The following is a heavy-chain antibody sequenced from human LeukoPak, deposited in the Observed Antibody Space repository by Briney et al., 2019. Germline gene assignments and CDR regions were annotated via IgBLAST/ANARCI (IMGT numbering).Heavy chain of an antibody. CDR3: ARDWLGGPHWFDP. V-gene: IGHV4-4*07. J-gene: IGHJ5*02. D-gene: IGHD3-10*01. CDR1: GGSISGYY. Sequence: SETLSLTCTVSGGSISGYYWNWIRQPAEKGLEWIGRIHSSGNTNENPSLKSRVTMSVDMSKNRLSLKLTSVTPADTAVYYCARDWLGGPHWFDPWGQGTLVAVSS. CDR2: IHSSGNT.